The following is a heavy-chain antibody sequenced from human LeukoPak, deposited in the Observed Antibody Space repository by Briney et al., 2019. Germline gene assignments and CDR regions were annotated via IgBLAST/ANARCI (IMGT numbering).Heavy chain of an antibody. CDR3: ARDPGNWKYQGYYFDF. CDR2: FHYSGTT. CDR1: GGSISTYY. J-gene: IGHJ4*02. V-gene: IGHV4-59*01. D-gene: IGHD1-7*01. Sequence: SETLSLTCTVPGGSISTYYWSWIRQPPGKGLEWIGYFHYSGTTNYNPSLKSRVTISVDTSKNQFSLKLSSVTAADTAVYYCARDPGNWKYQGYYFDFWGQGTLVTVS.